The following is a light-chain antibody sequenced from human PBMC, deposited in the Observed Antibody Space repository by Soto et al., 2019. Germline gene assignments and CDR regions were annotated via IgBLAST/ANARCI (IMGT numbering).Light chain of an antibody. V-gene: IGLV2-14*03. CDR3: SSYTSSSTYV. CDR2: DVR. J-gene: IGLJ1*01. CDR1: SSDVGYYNY. Sequence: QSVLAQPGSVSGSPGQSITISCTGTSSDVGYYNYVSWYQQHPGKAPKLMIYDVRNRPSGVSNRFSGSKSGNTASLTISGLQAEDEADYYCSSYTSSSTYVFGTGTKVTVL.